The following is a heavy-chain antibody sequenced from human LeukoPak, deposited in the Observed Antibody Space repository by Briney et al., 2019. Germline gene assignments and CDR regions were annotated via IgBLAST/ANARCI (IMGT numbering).Heavy chain of an antibody. D-gene: IGHD5-18*01. CDR2: IYYSGST. CDR1: GASISSYY. Sequence: TASETLSLTCTVSGASISSYYWSWIRQPPGKGLEWIGYIYYSGSTNSNPSLKSRVSISMDTSKKQFSLRLRSVTPADTAVYYCAKEREEHSYAAFDMWGPGTMVAVSS. CDR3: AKEREEHSYAAFDM. J-gene: IGHJ3*02. V-gene: IGHV4-59*01.